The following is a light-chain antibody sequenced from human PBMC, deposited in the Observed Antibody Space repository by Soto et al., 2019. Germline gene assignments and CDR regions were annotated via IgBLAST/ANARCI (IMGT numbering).Light chain of an antibody. CDR1: QSVSSF. CDR2: GAS. CDR3: QQYGSSPLT. V-gene: IGKV3-20*01. J-gene: IGKJ4*01. Sequence: EIVLTQSPGTLSLSPGERATLSCRASQSVSSFLAWYQQKPGQAPRLLIYGASSRATGIADRFSGSGSGTDSTLTISRLEPEDLAVYYCQQYGSSPLTFGGGTKVEIK.